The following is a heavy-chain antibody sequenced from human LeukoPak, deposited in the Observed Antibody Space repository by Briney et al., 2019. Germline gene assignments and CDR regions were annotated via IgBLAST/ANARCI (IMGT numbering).Heavy chain of an antibody. V-gene: IGHV3-48*03. CDR1: GFTFSSYE. Sequence: GGSLRLSCAASGFTFSSYELSWVRQAPGKGLEWVSYISSSGSTIYYADSVRGRFTISRDNAKNSLYLQMNSLRAEDTAVYYYSRGMTTLDYWGQGTLVTVSS. CDR3: SRGMTTLDY. D-gene: IGHD4-17*01. CDR2: ISSSGSTI. J-gene: IGHJ4*02.